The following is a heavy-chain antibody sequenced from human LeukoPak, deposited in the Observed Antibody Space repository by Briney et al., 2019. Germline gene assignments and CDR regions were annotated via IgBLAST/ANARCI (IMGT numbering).Heavy chain of an antibody. CDR3: TREARAGNWFDP. Sequence: ASVKVSCKASGYTFTDYYIHWVRQAPGQRLEWEGWINPDSGGTNYAQNFQGRVTMTRDTSISTVYMELSRLRSDDTAVFYCTREARAGNWFDPWGQGTLVTVSS. J-gene: IGHJ5*02. CDR2: INPDSGGT. CDR1: GYTFTDYY. V-gene: IGHV1-2*02.